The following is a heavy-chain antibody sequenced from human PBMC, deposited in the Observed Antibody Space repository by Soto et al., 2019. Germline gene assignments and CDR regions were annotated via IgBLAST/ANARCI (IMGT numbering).Heavy chain of an antibody. J-gene: IGHJ6*02. V-gene: IGHV1-69*14. CDR2: IIPIFGTA. CDR3: ASPPIVATIVNYYYGMDV. D-gene: IGHD5-12*01. Sequence: QVQLVQSGAEVKKPGSSVKVSCKASGGTFSSYAISWVRQSPGQGLEWMGGIIPIFGTADYAQKFQGRLTITADKSTSTAYMELSSLRSEDTAAYYCASPPIVATIVNYYYGMDVWGPGTTVTVA. CDR1: GGTFSSYA.